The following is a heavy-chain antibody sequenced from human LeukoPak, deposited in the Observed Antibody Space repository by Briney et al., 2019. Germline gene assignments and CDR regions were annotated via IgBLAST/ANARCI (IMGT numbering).Heavy chain of an antibody. Sequence: SETLSLTCTVSGGSISSYCWSWIRQPAGKGLEWIGRIYTSGSTNYNPSLKSRVTMSVDTSKNQFSLKLSSVTAADTAVYYCARDVGRYNWNDVDAFDIWGQGTMVTVSS. CDR2: IYTSGST. CDR1: GGSISSYC. J-gene: IGHJ3*02. V-gene: IGHV4-4*07. D-gene: IGHD1-1*01. CDR3: ARDVGRYNWNDVDAFDI.